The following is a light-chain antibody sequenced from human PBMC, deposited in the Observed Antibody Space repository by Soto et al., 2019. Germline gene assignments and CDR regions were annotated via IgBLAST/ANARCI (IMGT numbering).Light chain of an antibody. V-gene: IGLV1-40*01. Sequence: QAVVTQPPSVSEAPGQRVTISCTGSSFNIGAGYEAHWYQQVPGTAPKLLIYENNNRPSGVPDRFSGSKSGTSASLAITGLQAEDEAEYYCQSYDSSLSGYVFGTGPKVTVL. CDR3: QSYDSSLSGYV. CDR2: ENN. J-gene: IGLJ1*01. CDR1: SFNIGAGYE.